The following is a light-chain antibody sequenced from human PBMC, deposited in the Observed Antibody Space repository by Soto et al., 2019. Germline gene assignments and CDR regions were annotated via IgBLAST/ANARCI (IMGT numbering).Light chain of an antibody. Sequence: DIVMTQSPDSLAVSLGERATINCKSSQSVFYSSNNKNYLTWYQQKPGQPPKLLIYWASIRESGVPDRFSGSWSGTDFTLTISSLQAEDVAVYYCQQYYSVPYTFGQGTKLDIK. CDR3: QQYYSVPYT. J-gene: IGKJ2*01. CDR2: WAS. CDR1: QSVFYSSNNKNY. V-gene: IGKV4-1*01.